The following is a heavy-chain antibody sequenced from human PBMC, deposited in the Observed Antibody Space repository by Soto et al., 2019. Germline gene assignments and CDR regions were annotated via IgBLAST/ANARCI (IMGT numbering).Heavy chain of an antibody. CDR3: AKGWVSSSWDTVIRGYYYYYGMDV. J-gene: IGHJ6*02. V-gene: IGHV1-3*01. D-gene: IGHD6-13*01. CDR2: INAGNGNT. Sequence: ASVKVSCKASGYTFTSYAMHWVRQAPGQRLEWMGWINAGNGNTKYSQKFQGRVTITRDTSASTAYMELSSLRSEDTAVYYCAKGWVSSSWDTVIRGYYYYYGMDVWGQGTTVTVSS. CDR1: GYTFTSYA.